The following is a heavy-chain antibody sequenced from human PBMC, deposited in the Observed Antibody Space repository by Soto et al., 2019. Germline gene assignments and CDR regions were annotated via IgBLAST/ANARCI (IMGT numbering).Heavy chain of an antibody. Sequence: ASVKVSCKVSGYTLTELSMHWVRQAPGKRLEWMGGFDPEDGETIYAQKFQGRVTMTEDTSTDTAYMELSSLRSEDTAAYYCATARRIVGATKGNWFDPWGQGTLVTVPS. CDR2: FDPEDGET. D-gene: IGHD1-26*01. V-gene: IGHV1-24*01. CDR1: GYTLTELS. J-gene: IGHJ5*02. CDR3: ATARRIVGATKGNWFDP.